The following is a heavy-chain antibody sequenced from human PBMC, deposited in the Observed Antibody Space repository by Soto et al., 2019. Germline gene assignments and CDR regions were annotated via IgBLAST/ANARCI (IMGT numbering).Heavy chain of an antibody. V-gene: IGHV4-30-4*01. CDR1: GVSISSGDYY. CDR3: PRGGSSKQVGPFDN. D-gene: IGHD1-26*01. CDR2: IYYSGST. J-gene: IGHJ4*02. Sequence: SETLCLACTFSGVSISSGDYYWSWIRQPPGKGLEWIGYIYYSGSTYYNPSLKSRVTISLDTSKNRFSLKLSSVTAADTAVYYCPRGGSSKQVGPFDNWAREPLATVSS.